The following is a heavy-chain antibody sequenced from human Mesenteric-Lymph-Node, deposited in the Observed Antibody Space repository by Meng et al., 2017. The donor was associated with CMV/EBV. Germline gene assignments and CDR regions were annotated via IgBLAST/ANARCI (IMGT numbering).Heavy chain of an antibody. CDR2: INHSGST. D-gene: IGHD1-26*01. CDR3: AREKGGGELRWFDP. Sequence: SETLSLTCAVYGGSFSGYYWSWIRQPPGKGLEWIGEINHSGSTNYNPSLKSRVTISVDTSKNQFSLKLSSVTAADTAVYYCAREKGGGELRWFDPWGQGTLVTVSS. V-gene: IGHV4-34*01. CDR1: GGSFSGYY. J-gene: IGHJ5*02.